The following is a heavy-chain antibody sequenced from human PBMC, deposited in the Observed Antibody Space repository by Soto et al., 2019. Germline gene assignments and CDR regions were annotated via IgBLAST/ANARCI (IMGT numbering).Heavy chain of an antibody. J-gene: IGHJ4*02. CDR2: IYYSGST. V-gene: IGHV4-61*01. Sequence: SETLSLTCTVSGGSVSSGSYYWSWIRQPPGKGLEWIGYIYYSGSTNYNPSLKSRVTISVDTSKNQFSLKLSSVPAADTAVYYCARAEYYDFWSAPGLDYWGQGTLVTVSS. D-gene: IGHD3-3*01. CDR3: ARAEYYDFWSAPGLDY. CDR1: GGSVSSGSYY.